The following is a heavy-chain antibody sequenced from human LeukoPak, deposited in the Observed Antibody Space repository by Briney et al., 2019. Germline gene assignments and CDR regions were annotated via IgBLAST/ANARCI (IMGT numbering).Heavy chain of an antibody. CDR2: ISWNSGSI. Sequence: GGSLRLSCAASGFTFDDYAMHWVRQAPGKGLEWVSGISWNSGSIGYADSVKGRFTISRDNAKNSLYLQMNSLRAEDMALYYCAKAHLSSGWHGYFDYWGQGTLVTVSS. CDR3: AKAHLSSGWHGYFDY. D-gene: IGHD6-19*01. J-gene: IGHJ4*02. V-gene: IGHV3-9*03. CDR1: GFTFDDYA.